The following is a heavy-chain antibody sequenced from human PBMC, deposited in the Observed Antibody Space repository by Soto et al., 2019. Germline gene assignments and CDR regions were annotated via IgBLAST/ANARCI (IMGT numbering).Heavy chain of an antibody. CDR1: GFTLSSYA. CDR2: ISYDGSNK. D-gene: IGHD4-17*01. Sequence: QVQLVESGGGVVQPGRSLRLSCAASGFTLSSYAMHWVRQAPGKGLEWVAVISYDGSNKYYADSVKGRFTISRDNSKNTLYLQMNSLRAEDTAVYYCARDLETSTPTTPDYWGQGTLVTVSS. V-gene: IGHV3-30-3*01. J-gene: IGHJ4*02. CDR3: ARDLETSTPTTPDY.